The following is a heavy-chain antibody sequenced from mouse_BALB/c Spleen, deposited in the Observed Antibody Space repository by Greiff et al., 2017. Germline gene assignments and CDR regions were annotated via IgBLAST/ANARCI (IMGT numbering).Heavy chain of an antibody. Sequence: EVHLVESGGGLVQPGGSRKLSCAASGFTFSSFGMHWVRQAPGKGLEWVACICSGSSTSYYANTVKGRFTISRDNPKNTLFLQMTSLRSEDAAMYYCARGSTKITTRAMDCWGQGTSVTVSS. J-gene: IGHJ4*01. D-gene: IGHD2-4*01. CDR2: ICSGSSTS. CDR3: ARGSTKITTRAMDC. CDR1: GFTFSSFG. V-gene: IGHV5-17*02.